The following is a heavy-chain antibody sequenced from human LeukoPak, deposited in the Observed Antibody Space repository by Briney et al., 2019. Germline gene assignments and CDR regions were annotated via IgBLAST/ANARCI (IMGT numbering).Heavy chain of an antibody. V-gene: IGHV3-23*01. CDR1: GFTFSSYA. Sequence: PGGSLRLSCAASGFTFSSYAMSWVRQAPGKGLEWVSAISGSGGSTYYADSVKGRFTISRDNSKNTLYLQMNSLRAKDTAVYYCAKVPINGIAVAPTDYWGQGTLVTVSS. D-gene: IGHD6-19*01. J-gene: IGHJ4*02. CDR3: AKVPINGIAVAPTDY. CDR2: ISGSGGST.